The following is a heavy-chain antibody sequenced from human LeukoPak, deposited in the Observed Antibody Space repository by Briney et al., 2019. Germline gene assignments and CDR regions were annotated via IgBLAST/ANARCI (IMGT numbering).Heavy chain of an antibody. V-gene: IGHV3-33*06. J-gene: IGHJ4*02. D-gene: IGHD3-10*01. CDR1: GFTFSSYG. CDR3: AKDSGSGLDY. Sequence: PGGSLRLSYAASGFTFSSYGMHWVRQAPGKGLEWVAVIWYDGSNKYYADPVKGRFTISRDNSKNTLYLQMNSLRAEDTAVYYCAKDSGSGLDYWGQGTLVTVSS. CDR2: IWYDGSNK.